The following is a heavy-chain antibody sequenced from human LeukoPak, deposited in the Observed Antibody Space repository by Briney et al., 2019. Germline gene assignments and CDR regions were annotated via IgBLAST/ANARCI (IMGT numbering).Heavy chain of an antibody. V-gene: IGHV3-30*18. CDR1: GFTFSSYG. D-gene: IGHD4-11*01. Sequence: PGGSLRLSCAASGFTFSSYGMHWVRQAPGKGVEGVAVISYDGSNKYYADSVKGRFTISRDNSKTTLYLQMNSLRAEDTAVYYCAKARAKDRATVSDFRKSYYYYGMDVWGQGTTVTVSS. CDR3: AKARAKDRATVSDFRKSYYYYGMDV. J-gene: IGHJ6*02. CDR2: ISYDGSNK.